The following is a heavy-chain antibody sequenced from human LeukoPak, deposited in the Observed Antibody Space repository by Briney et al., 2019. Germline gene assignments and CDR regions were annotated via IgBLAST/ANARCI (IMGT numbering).Heavy chain of an antibody. Sequence: GRSLRLSCAASGFTFSTYGMHWVRQAPGKGLEWVAVISYDGSNKYYADSVKGRFTISRDNSKNTLYLQMNSLRAEDTAVYYCAKPRSGIAAPGTPLGYWGQGTLVTVSS. D-gene: IGHD6-13*01. CDR3: AKPRSGIAAPGTPLGY. CDR2: ISYDGSNK. J-gene: IGHJ4*02. V-gene: IGHV3-30-3*02. CDR1: GFTFSTYG.